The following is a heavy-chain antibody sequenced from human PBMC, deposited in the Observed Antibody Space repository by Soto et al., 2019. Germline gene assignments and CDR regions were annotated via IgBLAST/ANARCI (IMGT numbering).Heavy chain of an antibody. V-gene: IGHV4-61*01. CDR3: ARTYYDSSGYPSV. CDR1: GGSVSSGSYY. J-gene: IGHJ4*02. D-gene: IGHD3-22*01. CDR2: IYYSGST. Sequence: QVQLQESGPGLVKPSETLSLTCTVSGGSVSSGSYYWSWIRQPPGKGLEWIGYIYYSGSTNYNPSLKSRVTISVDTSKNQFSLKLSSVTAADTAVYYCARTYYDSSGYPSVWGQGTLVTVSS.